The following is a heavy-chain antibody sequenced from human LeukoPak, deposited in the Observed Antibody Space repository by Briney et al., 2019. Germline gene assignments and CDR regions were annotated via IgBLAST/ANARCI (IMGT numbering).Heavy chain of an antibody. CDR2: INHSEST. J-gene: IGHJ3*01. Sequence: PSETLSLTCAVYGGSFSGYYWNWIRQPPGKGLEWIGEINHSESTNYNPSLKSRVTISADTSKKQFSLKLSSVTAADTAVYYCARHMSVSYDAFDLWGRGTTVTVSS. V-gene: IGHV4-34*01. CDR3: ARHMSVSYDAFDL. CDR1: GGSFSGYY. D-gene: IGHD3-10*01.